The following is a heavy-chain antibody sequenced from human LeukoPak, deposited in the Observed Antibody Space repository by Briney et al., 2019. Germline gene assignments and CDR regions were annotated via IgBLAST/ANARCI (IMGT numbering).Heavy chain of an antibody. Sequence: GGSLRLSCAASGYTFDDYTMHWVRQAPGKGLEWVSLISWDGDSTYYADSVKGGFTISRDNSENSLYLQMNSERTEDTALYYFAKEGQLWPDDYYCMAVWGEGTTVTVSS. J-gene: IGHJ6*03. CDR2: ISWDGDST. CDR1: GYTFDDYT. CDR3: AKEGQLWPDDYYCMAV. V-gene: IGHV3-43*01. D-gene: IGHD5-18*01.